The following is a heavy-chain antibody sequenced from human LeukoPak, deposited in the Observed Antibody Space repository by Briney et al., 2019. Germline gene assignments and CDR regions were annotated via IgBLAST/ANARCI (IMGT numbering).Heavy chain of an antibody. CDR2: INHSGST. Sequence: SETLSLTCTVYGESFSGYYWSWIRQPPGKGLEWIGDINHSGSTNYNPSLKSRVTISVDTSKNQFSLKLSSVTAADTAVYYCARLSRDGYSLFDYWGQGTLVTVSS. CDR1: GESFSGYY. D-gene: IGHD5-24*01. J-gene: IGHJ4*02. CDR3: ARLSRDGYSLFDY. V-gene: IGHV4-34*01.